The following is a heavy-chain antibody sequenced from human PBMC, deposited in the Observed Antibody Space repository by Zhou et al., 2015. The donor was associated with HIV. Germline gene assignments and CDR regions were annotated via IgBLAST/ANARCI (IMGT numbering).Heavy chain of an antibody. CDR2: INPNRGDT. CDR1: GYTFTGHY. V-gene: IGHV1-2*02. Sequence: QVQLVQSGAEVKKPGASVKVSCKASGYTFTGHYMHWVRQAPGQGLEWMGWINPNRGDTNYAQKFQGRVTMTRDTSISTAYMELSRLTSDDTAVYYCARERLREWGGAWGQGTLVTGLL. J-gene: IGHJ4*02. CDR3: ARERLREWGGA. D-gene: IGHD5-12*01.